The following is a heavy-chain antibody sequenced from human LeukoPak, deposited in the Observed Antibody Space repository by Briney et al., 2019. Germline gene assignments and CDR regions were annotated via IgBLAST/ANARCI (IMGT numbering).Heavy chain of an antibody. CDR2: IYTSGST. J-gene: IGHJ6*03. CDR3: ARNPYYYDSSGYYYYYYYMDV. CDR1: GGSISSYY. V-gene: IGHV4-4*07. Sequence: PSETLSLTCTVSGGSISSYYWSWIRQPAGEGLEWIGRIYTSGSTNYNPSLKSRVTMSVDTSKNQFSLKLSSVTAADTAVYYCARNPYYYDSSGYYYYYYYMDVWGKGTTVTVSS. D-gene: IGHD3-22*01.